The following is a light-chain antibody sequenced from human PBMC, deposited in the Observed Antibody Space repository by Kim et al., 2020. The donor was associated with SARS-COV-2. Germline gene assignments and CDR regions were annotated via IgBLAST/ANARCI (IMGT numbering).Light chain of an antibody. CDR1: SSDVGGYNY. CDR2: DVN. J-gene: IGLJ3*02. Sequence: GQSGTISSNGTSSDVGGYNYVSWYQQHPGKAPKVMIYDVNKRRPGVPDRFSGSKSGNTASLTISGLQADDEADYYCCSYAGTYSWVFGGGNQLTVL. V-gene: IGLV2-11*02. CDR3: CSYAGTYSWV.